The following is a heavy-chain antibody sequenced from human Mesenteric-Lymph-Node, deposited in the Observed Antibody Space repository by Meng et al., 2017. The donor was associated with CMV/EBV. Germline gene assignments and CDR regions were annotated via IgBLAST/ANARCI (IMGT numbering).Heavy chain of an antibody. J-gene: IGHJ4*02. CDR1: GGSFSGYY. CDR2: INHSGST. D-gene: IGHD3-22*01. Sequence: SETLSLTCAVYGGSFSGYYWSWIRQPPGKGLEWIGEINHSGSTNYNPSLKSRVTITVDTTKNQFSLKLSSVTAADTAVYYCARGPIETQTELGDYDSSGYYYWGQGTLVTVSS. V-gene: IGHV4-34*01. CDR3: ARGPIETQTELGDYDSSGYYY.